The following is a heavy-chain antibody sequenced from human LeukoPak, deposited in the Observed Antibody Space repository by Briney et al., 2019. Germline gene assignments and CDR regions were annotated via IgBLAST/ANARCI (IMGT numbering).Heavy chain of an antibody. CDR2: IYYSGST. CDR1: GGSISSGGYY. D-gene: IGHD1-26*01. J-gene: IGHJ4*02. Sequence: PSETLSLTCTVSGGSISSGGYYWSWIRQHPGKGLEWIGYIYYSGSTYYNPSLKSRVTISVDASKNQFSLKLSSVTAADTAVYYCARGEVNPHLDYWGQGTLVTVSS. V-gene: IGHV4-31*03. CDR3: ARGEVNPHLDY.